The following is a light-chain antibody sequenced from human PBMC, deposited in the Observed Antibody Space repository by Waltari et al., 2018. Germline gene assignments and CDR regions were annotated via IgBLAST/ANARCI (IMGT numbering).Light chain of an antibody. CDR2: VNSDGTH. Sequence: QLVLTQSPSASASLGASVKLTCTLSSGHSTYTIAWHQQQPEKGPRYLMRVNSDGTHSKGDGIPDRFSGATSWGERHLTISSLQSEDEADYYCQTWGTGTVVFGGGTKLTVL. CDR3: QTWGTGTVV. J-gene: IGLJ2*01. V-gene: IGLV4-69*01. CDR1: SGHSTYT.